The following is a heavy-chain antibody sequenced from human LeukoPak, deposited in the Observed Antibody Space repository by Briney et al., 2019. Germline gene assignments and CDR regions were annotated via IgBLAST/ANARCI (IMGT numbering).Heavy chain of an antibody. D-gene: IGHD6-13*01. CDR3: TRSGIAAAGFDY. J-gene: IGHJ4*02. V-gene: IGHV3-73*01. Sequence: QSGGSLKLSCAASGSTFSGSAMHWVRQASGKGLEWVGRIRSKANSYATAYAASVKGRFTISRDDSKNTAYLQMNSLKTEDTAVYYCTRSGIAAAGFDYWGQGTLVTVSS. CDR2: IRSKANSYAT. CDR1: GSTFSGSA.